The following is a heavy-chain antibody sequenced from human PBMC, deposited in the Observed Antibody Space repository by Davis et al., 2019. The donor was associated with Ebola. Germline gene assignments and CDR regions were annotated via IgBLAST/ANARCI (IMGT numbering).Heavy chain of an antibody. V-gene: IGHV4-59*08. CDR3: ARHGPRGLDFDY. Sequence: SETLSLTCAVYGGSFSGYYWSWIRQPPGKGLEWLGYIYYSGSTNYNPSLKSRVTISVDTSKNQFSLKLSSVTAADTAVYYCARHGPRGLDFDYWGQGTLVTVSS. CDR2: IYYSGST. CDR1: GGSFSGYY. D-gene: IGHD6-19*01. J-gene: IGHJ4*02.